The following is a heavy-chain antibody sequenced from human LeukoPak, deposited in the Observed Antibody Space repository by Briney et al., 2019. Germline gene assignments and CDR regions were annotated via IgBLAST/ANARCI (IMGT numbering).Heavy chain of an antibody. Sequence: SETLSLTCTVSGGSISSGGYYWSWIRQPPGKGLEWIGYIYHSGSTYYNPSLKSRVTISVDRSKNQFSLKLSSVTAADTAVYYCARLLTSIAPETWGQGTLVTVSS. CDR3: ARLLTSIAPET. CDR2: IYHSGST. V-gene: IGHV4-30-2*01. D-gene: IGHD6-6*01. CDR1: GGSISSGGYY. J-gene: IGHJ5*02.